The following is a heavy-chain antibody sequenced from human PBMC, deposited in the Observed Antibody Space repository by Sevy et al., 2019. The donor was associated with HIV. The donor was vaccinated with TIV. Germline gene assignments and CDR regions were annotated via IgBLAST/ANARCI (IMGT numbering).Heavy chain of an antibody. CDR2: IYYTGST. CDR3: ARGDPELFYGMDV. V-gene: IGHV4-59*01. CDR1: GGSISSYY. D-gene: IGHD1-7*01. Sequence: SETLSLTCTVSGGSISSYYWNWIRQSPGKGLEWIGYIYYTGSTNYNPSLKSRVTISKDTSKNQFSLKLTSVTAADTAVYYCARGDPELFYGMDVWGQGTTVTVSS. J-gene: IGHJ6*02.